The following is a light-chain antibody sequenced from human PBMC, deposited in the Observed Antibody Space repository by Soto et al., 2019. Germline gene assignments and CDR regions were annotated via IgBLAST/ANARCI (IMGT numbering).Light chain of an antibody. CDR1: QSVSSSY. Sequence: EIVLTQSPGTLSLSPGERATLSCRASQSVSSSYLAWYQQKPGQAPRLLIYGASGRATGIPDRFSGSGSGTDFSLTISRLEPDDFAVYYCQQYGSSPITFGGGPKVDIK. CDR2: GAS. V-gene: IGKV3-20*01. J-gene: IGKJ4*01. CDR3: QQYGSSPIT.